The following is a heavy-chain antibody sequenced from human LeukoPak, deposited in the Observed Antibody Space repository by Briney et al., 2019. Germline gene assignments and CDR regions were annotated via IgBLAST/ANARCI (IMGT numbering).Heavy chain of an antibody. CDR2: INAGNGNT. J-gene: IGHJ6*02. Sequence: GASVKVSCKTSGYTFTTYAIHWVRQAPGQGPEWMGWINAGNGNTKYSEKFQGRVTITRDTSASTAYMEVSSLRSEDTAVYYCASPYPGIAAAGNSYYYGMDVWGQGTTVTVSS. D-gene: IGHD6-13*01. CDR1: GYTFTTYA. CDR3: ASPYPGIAAAGNSYYYGMDV. V-gene: IGHV1-3*01.